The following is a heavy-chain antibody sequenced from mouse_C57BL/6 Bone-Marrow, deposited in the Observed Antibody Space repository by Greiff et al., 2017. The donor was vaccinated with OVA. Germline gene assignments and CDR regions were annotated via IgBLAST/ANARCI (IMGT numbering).Heavy chain of an antibody. Sequence: VQLQQSGPELVKPGASVKIPCKASGYTFTDYNMDWVKQSHGKSLEWIGDINPNNGGTIYNQKFKGKATLTVDKSSSTAYMELRSLTSEDTAVYYCARSGSPPYYYGSTYWYFDVWGTGTTVTVSS. D-gene: IGHD1-1*01. J-gene: IGHJ1*03. CDR1: GYTFTDYN. V-gene: IGHV1-18*01. CDR3: ARSGSPPYYYGSTYWYFDV. CDR2: INPNNGGT.